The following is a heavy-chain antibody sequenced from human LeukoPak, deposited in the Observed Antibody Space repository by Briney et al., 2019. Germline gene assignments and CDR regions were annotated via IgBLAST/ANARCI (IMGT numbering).Heavy chain of an antibody. CDR1: GYTFTGYY. CDR2: INPNSGGT. Sequence: ASVKVSCKASGYTFTGYYMHCVRQAPGQGLEWMGWINPNSGGTNYAQKFQGRVTMTRDTSISTAYMELSRLRSDDTAVYYCARDMITFGGVIQAYYYYGMDVWGQGTTVTVSS. D-gene: IGHD3-16*01. J-gene: IGHJ6*02. CDR3: ARDMITFGGVIQAYYYYGMDV. V-gene: IGHV1-2*02.